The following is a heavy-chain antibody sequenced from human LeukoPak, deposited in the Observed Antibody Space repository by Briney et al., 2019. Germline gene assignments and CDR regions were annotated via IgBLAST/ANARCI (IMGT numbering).Heavy chain of an antibody. CDR1: GGSFSGYY. J-gene: IGHJ4*02. V-gene: IGHV4-34*01. CDR2: INHSGST. Sequence: SETLSLTCAVYGGSFSGYYWSWIRQPPGKGLEWIGEINHSGSTNYNPSLKSRVTISVDMSKNQFSLKLSSVTAADTAVYYCARVSPYSSSWYYFDYWGQGTLVTVSS. CDR3: ARVSPYSSSWYYFDY. D-gene: IGHD6-13*01.